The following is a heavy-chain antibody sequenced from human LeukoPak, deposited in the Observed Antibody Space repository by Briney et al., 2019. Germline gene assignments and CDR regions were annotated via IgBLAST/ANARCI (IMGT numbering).Heavy chain of an antibody. D-gene: IGHD1-26*01. Sequence: ASVKVSCKASGYTFTSYGISWVRQAPEQGLEWMGWISAYNGNTNYAQKLQGRVTMTTDTSTSTAYMELRSLRSDDTAVYYCARSGGSRISCVEWGPEGPVSDYYYYYMDVWGKGTTVTVSS. CDR3: ARSGGSRISCVEWGPEGPVSDYYYYYMDV. CDR1: GYTFTSYG. V-gene: IGHV1-18*01. CDR2: ISAYNGNT. J-gene: IGHJ6*03.